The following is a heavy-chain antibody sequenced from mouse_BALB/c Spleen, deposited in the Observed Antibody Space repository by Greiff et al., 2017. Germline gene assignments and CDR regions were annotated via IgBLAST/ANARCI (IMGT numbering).Heavy chain of an antibody. CDR2: IWGDGST. D-gene: IGHD1-1*01. J-gene: IGHJ1*01. CDR3: ARYYGSSYWYFDV. CDR1: GFSLTGYG. V-gene: IGHV2-6-7*01. Sequence: VKLQESGPGLVAPSQSLSITCTVSGFSLTGYGVNWVRQPPGKGLEWLGMIWGDGSTDYNSALKSRLSISKDNSKSQVFLKMNSLQTDDTARYYCARYYGSSYWYFDVWGAGTTVTVSS.